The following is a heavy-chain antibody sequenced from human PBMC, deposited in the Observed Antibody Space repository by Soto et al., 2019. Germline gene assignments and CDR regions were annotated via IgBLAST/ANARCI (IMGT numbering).Heavy chain of an antibody. CDR2: IYYSGST. Sequence: KPSETLSLTCTVSGDSFRSYSWSWIRQPPGRGLEWIGYIYYSGSTTYNPSLKSRLTMSIDTSKNQFSLRLTSVTAADTAIYYCAGDYGSGSYRFDYWGQGTLVTVSS. V-gene: IGHV4-59*01. D-gene: IGHD3-10*01. J-gene: IGHJ4*02. CDR1: GDSFRSYS. CDR3: AGDYGSGSYRFDY.